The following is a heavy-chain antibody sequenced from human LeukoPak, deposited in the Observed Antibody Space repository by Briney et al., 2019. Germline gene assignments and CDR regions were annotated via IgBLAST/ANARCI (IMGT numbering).Heavy chain of an antibody. V-gene: IGHV3-48*02. CDR1: GFILSDYS. CDR2: IRSGGSTI. Sequence: PGGSLRLSCAASGFILSDYSMTWVRQAPGKGLEWVSLIRSGGSTIYYADSVKGRFTISRDNARSSVYLIMSSLRDEDTAVYYCARGIYFDYWGQGTLVTVSS. CDR3: ARGIYFDY. J-gene: IGHJ4*02.